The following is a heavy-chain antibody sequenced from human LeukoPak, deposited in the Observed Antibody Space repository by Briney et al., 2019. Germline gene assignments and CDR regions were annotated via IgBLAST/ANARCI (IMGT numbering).Heavy chain of an antibody. J-gene: IGHJ4*02. D-gene: IGHD1-26*01. CDR1: GFAFRIYD. V-gene: IGHV3-48*01. Sequence: GGSLRLSCAGSGFAFRIYDMNWVRQAPGKGLAWVSYISSSSSTIYYAESVKGRFTISRDNAKNSLYLQMNSLRAEDTAIYYCARDRGSYFPPDYWGQGTLVTVSS. CDR2: ISSSSSTI. CDR3: ARDRGSYFPPDY.